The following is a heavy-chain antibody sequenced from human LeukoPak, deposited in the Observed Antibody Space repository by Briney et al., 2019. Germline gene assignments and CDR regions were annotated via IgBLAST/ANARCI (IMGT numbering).Heavy chain of an antibody. D-gene: IGHD1-26*01. CDR2: ISSSSSYI. CDR1: GLTFSSYS. CDR3: ARDRASYSGSILYYFDY. Sequence: GGSLRLSCAASGLTFSSYSMNWVRQAPGKGLEWVSSISSSSSYIYYADSVKGRFTISRDNAKNSLYLQMNSLRAEDTAVYYCARDRASYSGSILYYFDYWGQGTLVTVYS. J-gene: IGHJ4*02. V-gene: IGHV3-21*01.